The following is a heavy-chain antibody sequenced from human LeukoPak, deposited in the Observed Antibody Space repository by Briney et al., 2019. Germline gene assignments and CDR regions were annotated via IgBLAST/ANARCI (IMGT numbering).Heavy chain of an antibody. CDR2: ISGSGGNT. D-gene: IGHD6-13*01. CDR3: AKVPVPVIGAAGPFDY. J-gene: IGHJ4*02. CDR1: GFTFSSYG. Sequence: GGTLRLSCAASGFTFSSYGMNWVRQAPGKGLEWVSVISGSGGNTYYADSVKGRFTISRDNSKNTLYLQMNSLRAEDTAVYYCAKVPVPVIGAAGPFDYWGQRTLVTVSS. V-gene: IGHV3-23*01.